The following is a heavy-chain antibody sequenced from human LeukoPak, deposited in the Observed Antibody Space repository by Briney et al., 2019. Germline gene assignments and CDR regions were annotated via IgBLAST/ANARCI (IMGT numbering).Heavy chain of an antibody. CDR3: AKESGALGAPLYDY. CDR2: ISDNGGRT. CDR1: GFIFRNYA. D-gene: IGHD4/OR15-4a*01. J-gene: IGHJ4*02. Sequence: GGSLRLSCVDSGFIFRNYAMSWVRQAPGEGLEWVTGISDNGGRTYYADSLKGRFTISRDNSKNMLYLQMNSLRAEDTAVYYCAKESGALGAPLYDYWGRGILVTASS. V-gene: IGHV3-23*01.